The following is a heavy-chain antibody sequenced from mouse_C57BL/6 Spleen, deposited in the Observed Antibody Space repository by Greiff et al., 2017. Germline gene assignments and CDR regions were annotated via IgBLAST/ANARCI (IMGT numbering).Heavy chain of an antibody. CDR1: GYSITSGYY. J-gene: IGHJ3*01. CDR3: ARDGYDYDGAWFAY. Sequence: EVKLMESGPGLVKPSQSLSLTCSVTGYSITSGYYWNWLRQFPGNKLEWMGYISYDGSNNYNPSLKNRISITRDTSKNQFFLKLNSVTTEDTATYYCARDGYDYDGAWFAYWGQGTLVTVSA. V-gene: IGHV3-6*01. D-gene: IGHD2-4*01. CDR2: ISYDGSN.